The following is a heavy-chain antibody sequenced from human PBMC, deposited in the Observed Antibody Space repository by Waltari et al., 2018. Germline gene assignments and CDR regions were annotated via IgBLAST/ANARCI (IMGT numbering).Heavy chain of an antibody. D-gene: IGHD4-4*01. CDR2: IYHSGST. CDR3: ARHAYDYNIDY. Sequence: QVQLQESGPGLVKPSETLSLTCAVSGYSISSGYYWGWIRQPPGKGLEWIGSIYHSGSTYYNPSLKRRVTISVDTSKNQFSLKLSSVTAADTAVYYCARHAYDYNIDYWGQGTLVIVSS. CDR1: GYSISSGYY. J-gene: IGHJ4*02. V-gene: IGHV4-38-2*01.